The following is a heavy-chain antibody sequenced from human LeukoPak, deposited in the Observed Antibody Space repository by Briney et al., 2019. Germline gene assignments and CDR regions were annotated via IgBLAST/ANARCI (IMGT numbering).Heavy chain of an antibody. CDR1: RFTFSSYR. D-gene: IGHD6-13*01. J-gene: IGHJ4*02. CDR2: ISIYGSYI. V-gene: IGHV3-21*01. CDR3: ARDSIQQQLVLEDRGYPYYFEH. Sequence: WGSLTLSCAASRFTFSSYRMNWVRQAPGKGLEWVSSISIYGSYIYYADSAKGRFTISRDNAKNTLYPQMNSLRAEDTAVYYCARDSIQQQLVLEDRGYPYYFEHWGQGTLVTVSS.